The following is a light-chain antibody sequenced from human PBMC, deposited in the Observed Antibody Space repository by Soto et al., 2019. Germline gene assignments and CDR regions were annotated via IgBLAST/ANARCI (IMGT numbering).Light chain of an antibody. CDR2: DSS. CDR3: QQYGTSPWA. J-gene: IGKJ1*01. CDR1: QSVGNY. V-gene: IGKV3D-20*01. Sequence: IVLTQSPATLSLSPGERATLSCGASQSVGNYIAWYQQKPGLAPRLVIFDSSTRATGIPDRFSGSGSGTDFTLTISRLEPEDFAVYFCQQYGTSPWAFGQGTKVDIK.